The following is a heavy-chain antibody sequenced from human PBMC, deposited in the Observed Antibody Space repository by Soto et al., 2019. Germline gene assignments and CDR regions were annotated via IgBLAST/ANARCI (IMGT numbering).Heavy chain of an antibody. CDR3: ARGNWGSRPLDY. D-gene: IGHD7-27*01. V-gene: IGHV3-30*03. CDR2: ISKDGSKK. J-gene: IGHJ4*02. CDR1: GFMFSGFG. Sequence: GGSLRLSCAASGFMFSGFGMHWVRQAPGKGLQWVAGISKDGSKKYYADPVKGRFTVSRDNAKNSLYLQMNSLRAEDTAVYYCARGNWGSRPLDYWGQGTLVTVSS.